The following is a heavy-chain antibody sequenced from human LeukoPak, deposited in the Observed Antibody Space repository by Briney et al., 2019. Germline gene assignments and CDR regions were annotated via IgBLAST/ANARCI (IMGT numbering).Heavy chain of an antibody. J-gene: IGHJ3*02. CDR2: IIPNFGTA. CDR3: AREAVQCNYYDSSGYFVGAFDI. V-gene: IGHV1-69*06. Sequence: SSVKVSCKASGGTFSGYAISWVRQAPGQGLEWMGGIIPNFGTANYAQNFQGRVTITADTSTSTAYMELSSLRSDDTAVYYFAREAVQCNYYDSSGYFVGAFDIWGQGTMVTVSS. D-gene: IGHD3-22*01. CDR1: GGTFSGYA.